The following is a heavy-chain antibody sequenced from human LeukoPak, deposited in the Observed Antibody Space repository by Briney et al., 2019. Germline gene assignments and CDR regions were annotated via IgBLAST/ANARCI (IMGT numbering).Heavy chain of an antibody. D-gene: IGHD6-13*01. Sequence: GGSLRLSCAASGFTFDDYAMHWVRQAPGKGLGGVSGISWNSGSIGYADSVKGRFTISRDNAKNSLYLQMNSLRAEDTALYYCAKGLSSSSWYFDYWGQGTLVTVSS. CDR1: GFTFDDYA. J-gene: IGHJ4*02. CDR3: AKGLSSSSWYFDY. CDR2: ISWNSGSI. V-gene: IGHV3-9*01.